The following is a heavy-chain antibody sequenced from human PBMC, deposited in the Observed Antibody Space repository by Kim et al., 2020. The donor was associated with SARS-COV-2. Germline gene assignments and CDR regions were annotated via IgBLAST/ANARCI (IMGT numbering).Heavy chain of an antibody. CDR2: IYPGDSDT. Sequence: GESLKISCKGSGYSFTSYWIGWVRQMPGKGLEWMGIIYPGDSDTRYSPSFQGQVTISADKSISTAYLQWSSLKASDTAMYYCARTLRTGIAAAGSDYWGQGTLVTVSS. V-gene: IGHV5-51*01. CDR1: GYSFTSYW. D-gene: IGHD6-13*01. CDR3: ARTLRTGIAAAGSDY. J-gene: IGHJ4*02.